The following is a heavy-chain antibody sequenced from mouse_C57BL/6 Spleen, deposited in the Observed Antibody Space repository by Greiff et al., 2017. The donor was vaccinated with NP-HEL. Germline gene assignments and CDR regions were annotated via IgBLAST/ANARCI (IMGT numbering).Heavy chain of an antibody. Sequence: QVQLQQSGAELVKPGASVKLSCKASGYTFTSYWMHWVKQRPGQGLEWIGMIHPNSGSTNYNEKFKSKATLTVDKSSGTAYMQLSSLTSEDSAVYYCAVYGSSHERYFDYWGQGTTLTVSS. V-gene: IGHV1-64*01. J-gene: IGHJ2*01. CDR2: IHPNSGST. CDR1: GYTFTSYW. D-gene: IGHD1-1*01. CDR3: AVYGSSHERYFDY.